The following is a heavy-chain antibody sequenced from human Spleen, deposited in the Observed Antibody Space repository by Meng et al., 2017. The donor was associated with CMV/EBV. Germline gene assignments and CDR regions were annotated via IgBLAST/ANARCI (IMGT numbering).Heavy chain of an antibody. Sequence: SFSCYYWVWLRQPPGKGLEWIGEINHSGSTNYNPSLKSRVTISVDTSKNQFSLKLSSVTAADTAVYYCARGLLRGRFLEWLLAGTYDYWGQGTLVTVSS. CDR1: SFSCYY. D-gene: IGHD3-3*01. V-gene: IGHV4-34*01. CDR3: ARGLLRGRFLEWLLAGTYDY. J-gene: IGHJ4*02. CDR2: INHSGST.